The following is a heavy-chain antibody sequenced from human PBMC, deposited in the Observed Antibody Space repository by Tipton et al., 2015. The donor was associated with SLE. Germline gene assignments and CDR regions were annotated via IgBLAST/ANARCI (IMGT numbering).Heavy chain of an antibody. CDR2: IYYSGST. D-gene: IGHD3-22*01. Sequence: TLSLTCTVSGGSISSSSYYWGWIRQPPGKGLEWIGSIYYSGSTYYNPSLKSRVTISVDTSKNQFSLKLSSVTAADTAVYYCARSYDSSEDWYFDLWGRGTPVTVSS. CDR1: GGSISSSSYY. CDR3: ARSYDSSEDWYFDL. V-gene: IGHV4-39*07. J-gene: IGHJ2*01.